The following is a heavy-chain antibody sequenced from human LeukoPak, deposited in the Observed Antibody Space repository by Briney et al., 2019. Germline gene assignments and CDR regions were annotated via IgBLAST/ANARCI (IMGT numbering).Heavy chain of an antibody. CDR2: ISSNGGST. CDR1: GFTFSSYA. Sequence: PGGSLRLSCAASGFTFSSYAMHWVRQAPGKGLEYVSAISSNGGSTYYANSVKGRFTISRDNSKNTLYLQMGSLRAEDMAVYYCARGRYYYGSGSSEKYYFDYWGQGTLVTVSS. V-gene: IGHV3-64*01. CDR3: ARGRYYYGSGSSEKYYFDY. J-gene: IGHJ4*02. D-gene: IGHD3-10*01.